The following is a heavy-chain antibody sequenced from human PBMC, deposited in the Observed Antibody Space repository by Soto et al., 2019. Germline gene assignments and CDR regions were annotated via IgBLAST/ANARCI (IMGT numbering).Heavy chain of an antibody. Sequence: LSLTCAVSGYSLSSGYYRGWIRQPPGEGLEWIGNMYHSGDTYYNPSLKSRVAISVDTSKNHFSLKLSSVTAADTAVYYCARKAMRGAAFDFWGQGTMVTASS. CDR1: GYSLSSGYY. CDR3: ARKAMRGAAFDF. CDR2: MYHSGDT. V-gene: IGHV4-38-2*01. J-gene: IGHJ3*01.